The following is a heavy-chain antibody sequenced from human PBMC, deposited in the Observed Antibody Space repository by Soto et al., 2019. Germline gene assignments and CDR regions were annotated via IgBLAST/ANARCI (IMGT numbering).Heavy chain of an antibody. V-gene: IGHV4-31*03. CDR1: GGCISSGGYY. J-gene: IGHJ5*02. CDR3: ARDAQYYDSSGYYGWFDP. Sequence: TLSLTGTVAGGCISSGGYYWSWIRQHPGKGLEWIGYIYYSGSTYYNPSLKSRVTISVDTSKNQFSLKLRSVTAADTAVYYCARDAQYYDSSGYYGWFDPWGQGTLVTVSS. D-gene: IGHD3-22*01. CDR2: IYYSGST.